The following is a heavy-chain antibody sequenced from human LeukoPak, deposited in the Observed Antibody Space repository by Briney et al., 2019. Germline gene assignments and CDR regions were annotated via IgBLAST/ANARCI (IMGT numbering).Heavy chain of an antibody. D-gene: IGHD2-2*01. CDR3: AKVKPVGLYCSSTSCYWGYFDY. J-gene: IGHJ4*02. CDR1: GFIFSNYG. V-gene: IGHV3-30*02. CDR2: IRYEETYK. Sequence: PRGSLRLAFSAPGFIFSNYGNDSGRQGPGKGLQWIAFIRYEETYKYYADSVKGRFTISRDNSKNTLYLQMNSLRTEDTAVYYCAKVKPVGLYCSSTSCYWGYFDYWGQGTLVTVSS.